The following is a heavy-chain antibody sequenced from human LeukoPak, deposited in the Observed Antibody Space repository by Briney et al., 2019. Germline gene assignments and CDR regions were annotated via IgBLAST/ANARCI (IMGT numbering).Heavy chain of an antibody. CDR2: IYTSGST. CDR1: GGSISSYY. V-gene: IGHV4-4*07. Sequence: PSETLSRTCTVSGGSISSYYWSWIRQPAGKGLEWIGRIYTSGSTNYNPSLKSRVTMSVDTSKNQFSLKLSSVTAADTAVYYCARGAGILTGYSPPRWFDPWGQGTLVTVSS. D-gene: IGHD3-9*01. CDR3: ARGAGILTGYSPPRWFDP. J-gene: IGHJ5*02.